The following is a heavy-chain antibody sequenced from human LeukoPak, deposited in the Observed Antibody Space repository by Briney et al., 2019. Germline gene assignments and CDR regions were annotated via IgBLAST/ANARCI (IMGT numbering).Heavy chain of an antibody. V-gene: IGHV4-39*07. CDR1: GGSISSSSYY. J-gene: IGHJ4*02. CDR3: ARGGSIVVVTAGYFDY. Sequence: SETLSLTCTVSGGSISSSSYYWGWIRQPPGKGLEWIGNIYHSGSTYYNPSLKSRVTISVDTSKNQFSLKLSSVTAADTAVYYCARGGSIVVVTAGYFDYWGQGTLVTVSS. CDR2: IYHSGST. D-gene: IGHD2-21*02.